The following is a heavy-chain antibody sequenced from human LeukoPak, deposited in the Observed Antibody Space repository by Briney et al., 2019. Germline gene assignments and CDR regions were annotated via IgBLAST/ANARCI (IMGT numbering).Heavy chain of an antibody. V-gene: IGHV3-49*04. CDR3: AKDGGLWNYYMDV. CDR1: GFTFGDFA. Sequence: GGSLRLSCTGSGFTFGDFAMNWVRQAPGKGLEWVGFIRSQTYRGTTEYAASVKGRFTISRDNAKNSVYLQMNSLRAEDMALYYCAKDGGLWNYYMDVWGKGTTVTVSS. D-gene: IGHD2-21*01. CDR2: IRSQTYRGTT. J-gene: IGHJ6*03.